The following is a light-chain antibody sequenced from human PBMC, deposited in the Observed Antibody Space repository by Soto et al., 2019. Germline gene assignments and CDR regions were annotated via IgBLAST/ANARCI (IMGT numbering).Light chain of an antibody. CDR2: GAS. CDR3: QQYVSSPPT. J-gene: IGKJ4*01. Sequence: EIVLTQSPGTLSLSPGERATLSCRASQSVSSSYLAWYQQKPGQAPRLLIYGASSRATGIPDRFSCSGSGKDFTLTFIRLDPVDFAVYYFQQYVSSPPTFGGVTKVDIK. V-gene: IGKV3-20*01. CDR1: QSVSSSY.